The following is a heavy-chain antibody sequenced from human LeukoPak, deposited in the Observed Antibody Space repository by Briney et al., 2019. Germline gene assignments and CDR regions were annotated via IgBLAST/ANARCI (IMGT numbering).Heavy chain of an antibody. D-gene: IGHD3-22*01. CDR3: ARGRMDYYDSSGYYYFDY. CDR1: GGTFSSYA. J-gene: IGHJ4*02. V-gene: IGHV1-69*05. Sequence: ASVKVSCKASGGTFSSYAISWVRQAPGEGLEWMGGIIPMFGTANYAQKFQGRVTITTDESTSTAYMELSSLRSEDTAVYYCARGRMDYYDSSGYYYFDYWGQGTLVTVSS. CDR2: IIPMFGTA.